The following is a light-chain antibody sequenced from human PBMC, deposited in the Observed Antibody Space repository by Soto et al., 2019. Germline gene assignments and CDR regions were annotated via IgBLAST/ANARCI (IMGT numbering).Light chain of an antibody. J-gene: IGLJ1*01. Sequence: QSALTQPASVSGSPGQSITISCTGTSSDVGGYDYVSWYQQHPGKAPRFMIYDVNNRPSGVSDRFSGSKSGNTASLTISGLQAEDEADYYCSSYSSSRAPYVFGTGTKVTVL. CDR2: DVN. CDR1: SSDVGGYDY. CDR3: SSYSSSRAPYV. V-gene: IGLV2-14*03.